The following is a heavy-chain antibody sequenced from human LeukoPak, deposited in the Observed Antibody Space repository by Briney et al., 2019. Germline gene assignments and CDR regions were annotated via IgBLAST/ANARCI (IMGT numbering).Heavy chain of an antibody. CDR2: INHGGRT. CDR1: GGSFSGYY. D-gene: IGHD2-15*01. J-gene: IGHJ6*02. Sequence: PSETLSLTCAVYGGSFSGYYWSWLRQPPGKGLEWIGEINHGGRTNYNPSLKSRVTISVDTPKNQFSLTLSSVTAADTAVYYCARGMVVAATFYYHHGMDVWGQGTTVTVPS. CDR3: ARGMVVAATFYYHHGMDV. V-gene: IGHV4-34*01.